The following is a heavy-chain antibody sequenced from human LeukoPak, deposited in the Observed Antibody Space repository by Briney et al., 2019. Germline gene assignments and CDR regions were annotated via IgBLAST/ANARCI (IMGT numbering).Heavy chain of an antibody. J-gene: IGHJ4*02. D-gene: IGHD3-9*01. CDR1: GYTFTGYY. CDR3: ARVPYDDVLTSYSDY. CDR2: IHPNSGGT. Sequence: GASVKVSCKASGYTFTGYYMHWVRQAPGQGLEWMGWIHPNSGGTNYAQKFQGRVTMTRDTSISTAYMELSRLRSDDTAVYYCARVPYDDVLTSYSDYWGQGTLVTVSS. V-gene: IGHV1-2*02.